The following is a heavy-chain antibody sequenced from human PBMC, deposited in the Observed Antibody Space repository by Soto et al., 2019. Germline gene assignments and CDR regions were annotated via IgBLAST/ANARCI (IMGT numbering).Heavy chain of an antibody. V-gene: IGHV1-3*01. CDR1: GYTFTSYA. CDR3: ARDLRMVRGVIATRFQP. D-gene: IGHD3-10*01. Sequence: AKVSSKASGYTFTSYAMHWVRQAPGQRLEWMGWINAGNGNTKYSQKFQGRVTITRDTSASTAYMELSSLRSEDTAVYYCARDLRMVRGVIATRFQPSCHGTPVPVSS. CDR2: INAGNGNT. J-gene: IGHJ5*02.